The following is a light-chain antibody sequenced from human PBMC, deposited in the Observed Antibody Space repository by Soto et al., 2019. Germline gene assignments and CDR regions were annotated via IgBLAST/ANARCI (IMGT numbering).Light chain of an antibody. Sequence: SSELTQPLSVSVALGQTARITCGGNNSGTKSVHWYQQKPGQAPVLVIYRDNNRPSGIPERFSGSNSGNTATLTISRAQAGDEADYSCQVWDSSTVVFGGGTKLTVL. CDR2: RDN. V-gene: IGLV3-9*01. J-gene: IGLJ2*01. CDR1: NSGTKS. CDR3: QVWDSSTVV.